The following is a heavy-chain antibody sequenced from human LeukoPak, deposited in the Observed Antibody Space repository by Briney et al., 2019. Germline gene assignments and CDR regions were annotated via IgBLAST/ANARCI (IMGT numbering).Heavy chain of an antibody. CDR2: IYYTGSS. V-gene: IGHV4-59*12. D-gene: IGHD6-19*01. Sequence: SETLSLTCTVSAGSIRSYHWNWIRQSPGRGLEWIGYIYYTGSSNYSPSLKSRVTMSVDTSKNQFSLKLSSVTAADTAVYYCARDVSGWYLNRFDPWGQGTLVTVSS. CDR3: ARDVSGWYLNRFDP. CDR1: AGSIRSYH. J-gene: IGHJ5*02.